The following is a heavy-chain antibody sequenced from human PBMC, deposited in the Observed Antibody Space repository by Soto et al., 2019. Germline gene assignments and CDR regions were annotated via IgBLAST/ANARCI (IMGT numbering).Heavy chain of an antibody. CDR2: IIPIFGTA. Sequence: ASVKVSCKASAGTFSSYAISWVRQAPGQGLEWMGGIIPIFGTANYAQKFQGRVTITADESTSTAYMELSSLRSEDTAVYYCARVLTGTTFGFDPWGQGTLVTVSS. CDR3: ARVLTGTTFGFDP. V-gene: IGHV1-69*13. D-gene: IGHD1-20*01. CDR1: AGTFSSYA. J-gene: IGHJ5*02.